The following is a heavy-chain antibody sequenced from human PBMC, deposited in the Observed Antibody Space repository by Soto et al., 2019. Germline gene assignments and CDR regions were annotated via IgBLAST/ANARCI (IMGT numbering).Heavy chain of an antibody. J-gene: IGHJ6*02. Sequence: GASVKVSCTASGYTFTSYYMHWVRQAPGQGLEWMGIINPSGGSTSYAQKFQGRVTMTRDTSTSTVYMELSSLRSEDTAVYYCARRGVVVVPAATVEQGPYYYYYGIDVWGQGTTVTVSS. V-gene: IGHV1-46*03. D-gene: IGHD2-2*01. CDR3: ARRGVVVVPAATVEQGPYYYYYGIDV. CDR1: GYTFTSYY. CDR2: INPSGGST.